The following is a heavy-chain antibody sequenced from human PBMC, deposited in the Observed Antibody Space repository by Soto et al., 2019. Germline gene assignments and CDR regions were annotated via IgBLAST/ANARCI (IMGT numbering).Heavy chain of an antibody. CDR2: ISFDGSEK. CDR3: ARDLGGYVHLWDKSNY. V-gene: IGHV3-30*04. CDR1: GFRFSGFA. Sequence: QLQLVESGGGVVQPGASLRLSCAASGFRFSGFAMHWVRQAPGKGLEWVAVISFDGSEKFYVDSVKGRFSISRDDFHSTVFLQMDSLRPEDTGVYYCARDLGGYVHLWDKSNYWGQGTLVNVSS. D-gene: IGHD5-12*01. J-gene: IGHJ4*02.